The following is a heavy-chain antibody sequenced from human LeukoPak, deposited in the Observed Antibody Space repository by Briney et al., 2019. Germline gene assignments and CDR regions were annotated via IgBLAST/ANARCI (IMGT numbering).Heavy chain of an antibody. CDR2: INHSGST. V-gene: IGHV4-34*01. J-gene: IGHJ5*02. CDR1: GGSFSGYY. Sequence: PSETLSLPCAVYGGSFSGYYWSWIRQPPGKGLEWIGEINHSGSTNYNPSLKSRVTISVDTSKNQFSLKLSSVTAADTAVYYCARGRVLRYFNPWGQGTLVTVSS. D-gene: IGHD3-9*01. CDR3: ARGRVLRYFNP.